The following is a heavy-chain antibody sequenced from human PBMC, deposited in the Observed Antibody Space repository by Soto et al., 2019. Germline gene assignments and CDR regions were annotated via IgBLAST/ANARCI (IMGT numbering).Heavy chain of an antibody. V-gene: IGHV1-3*01. CDR2: INAGNGNT. CDR1: RYTFSTYG. J-gene: IGHJ5*02. CDR3: ARDNGIAGSFDP. D-gene: IGHD6-13*01. Sequence: ASVKVSCKASRYTFSTYGIHWVRQAPGQRLEWLGWINAGNGNTKYSQKFQGRVTITRDTSASTAYMELNSLRDEDTSVYYCARDNGIAGSFDPWGQGTMVTVSS.